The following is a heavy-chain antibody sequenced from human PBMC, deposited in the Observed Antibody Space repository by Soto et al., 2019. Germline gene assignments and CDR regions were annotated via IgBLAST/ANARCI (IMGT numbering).Heavy chain of an antibody. J-gene: IGHJ3*01. CDR3: ATWHEREHAYDV. Sequence: DVQLVESGGGLIQPGESLRLSCAAFGLTISGKKYVAWVRQAPGKGLEWVSALYDVDGSFYADSVKGRFTTSSDSSKTTVYLQMNDLRPDDTAVYYCATWHEREHAYDVWGPGTTVTVYS. D-gene: IGHD1-1*01. CDR1: GLTISGKKY. V-gene: IGHV3-53*01. CDR2: LYDVDGS.